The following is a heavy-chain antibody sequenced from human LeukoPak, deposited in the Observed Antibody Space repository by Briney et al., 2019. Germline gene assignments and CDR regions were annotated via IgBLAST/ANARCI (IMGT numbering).Heavy chain of an antibody. CDR2: IDLSGST. J-gene: IGHJ6*03. CDR1: GGSFSRYF. Sequence: SETLSLTCTVSGGSFSRYFWTWIRQTPGKGLEWIGYIDLSGSTNYSPSLQSRVTISIDTSKNQFSLKLNSVTAADTAVYYCAREYFSANYFFYYMDVWGTGTTVTVSS. D-gene: IGHD3-3*01. CDR3: AREYFSANYFFYYMDV. V-gene: IGHV4-59*01.